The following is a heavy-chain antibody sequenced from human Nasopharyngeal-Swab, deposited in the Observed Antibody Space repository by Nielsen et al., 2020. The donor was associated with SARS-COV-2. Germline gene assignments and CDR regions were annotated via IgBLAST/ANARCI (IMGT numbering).Heavy chain of an antibody. CDR3: ARGSSSSSKAHYYYGMDV. J-gene: IGHJ6*02. D-gene: IGHD6-6*01. Sequence: RQPPGKGLEWVSCISSSSSTIYYADSVKGRFTISRDNAKNSLYLQMNSLRAEDTAVYYCARGSSSSSKAHYYYGMDVWGQGTTVTVSS. CDR2: ISSSSSTI. V-gene: IGHV3-48*04.